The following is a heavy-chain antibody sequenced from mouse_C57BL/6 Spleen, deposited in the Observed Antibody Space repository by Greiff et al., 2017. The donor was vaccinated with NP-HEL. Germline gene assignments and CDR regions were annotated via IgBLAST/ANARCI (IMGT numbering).Heavy chain of an antibody. Sequence: QVQLQQPGAELVRPGTSVTLSCKASGYTFTNYWMHWVKQRPGQGLEWIGVIDPSDSSTNYNPKFKGKATLTVDTSSSTAYMQLSSLTSEDSAVYYCARDGGYGSSLYFDVWGTGTTVTVSS. V-gene: IGHV1-59*01. J-gene: IGHJ1*03. CDR1: GYTFTNYW. CDR2: IDPSDSST. D-gene: IGHD1-1*01. CDR3: ARDGGYGSSLYFDV.